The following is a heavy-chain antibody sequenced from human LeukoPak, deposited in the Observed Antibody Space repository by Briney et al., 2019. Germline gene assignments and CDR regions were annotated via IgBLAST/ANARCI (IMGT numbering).Heavy chain of an antibody. D-gene: IGHD2-21*02. Sequence: PSETLSLTCAVSGGSISSSNWWSWVRQPPGKGLEWIGEIYHSGSTNYNPSLKSRVTISVDTSKNQFSLKLSSVTAADTAVYYCAREPEHCGGDRGFDYWGQGTLVTVSS. CDR3: AREPEHCGGDRGFDY. CDR1: GGSISSSNW. V-gene: IGHV4-4*02. CDR2: IYHSGST. J-gene: IGHJ4*02.